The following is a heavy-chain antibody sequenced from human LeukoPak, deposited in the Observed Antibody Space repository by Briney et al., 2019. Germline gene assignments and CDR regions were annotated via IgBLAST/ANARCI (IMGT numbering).Heavy chain of an antibody. V-gene: IGHV3-7*01. Sequence: GGSLRLSCAASGFTFSSYWMSWVRQAPGKGLEWVANIKQDGSEKYYVDSVKGRFTISRDNAKNSLYLQMNSLRAEDTAVYYCARSVEAMDNWFDPWGQGTLVTVSS. CDR3: ARSVEAMDNWFDP. J-gene: IGHJ5*02. CDR1: GFTFSSYW. CDR2: IKQDGSEK. D-gene: IGHD2-21*01.